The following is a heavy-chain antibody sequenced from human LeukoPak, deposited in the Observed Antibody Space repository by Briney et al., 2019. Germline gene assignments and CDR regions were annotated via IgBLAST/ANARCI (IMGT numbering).Heavy chain of an antibody. CDR3: ARDSGGFDY. V-gene: IGHV3-30-3*01. D-gene: IGHD2-15*01. J-gene: IGHJ4*02. Sequence: GGSLRLSCAASGFTFSSYAMHWVRQAPGKGLEWVAVISYDGSNKYYADSVKGRFTISRDNSKNTLYLQMNSLRAEDTAVYYCARDSGGFDYWGQGTLVTVSS. CDR2: ISYDGSNK. CDR1: GFTFSSYA.